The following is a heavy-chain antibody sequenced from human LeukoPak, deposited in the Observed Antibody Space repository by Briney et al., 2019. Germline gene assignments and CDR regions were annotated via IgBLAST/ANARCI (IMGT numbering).Heavy chain of an antibody. V-gene: IGHV4-59*01. Sequence: SETLSLTCTVSGGSLSSYYWSWIRQPPGKGLEWIGYIHYSGSTNYNPSLKSRVTISVDTSKNQFSLKLSSVTAADTAVYYCARGGDGITGTTRWFDPWGQGTLVTVSS. J-gene: IGHJ5*02. CDR3: ARGGDGITGTTRWFDP. CDR2: IHYSGST. D-gene: IGHD1-20*01. CDR1: GGSLSSYY.